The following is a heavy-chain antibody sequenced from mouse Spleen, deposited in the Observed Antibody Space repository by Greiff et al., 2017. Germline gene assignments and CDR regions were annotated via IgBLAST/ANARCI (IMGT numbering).Heavy chain of an antibody. Sequence: VQLQQSGPELVKPGASVKISCKASGYSFTGYYMNWVKQSPEKSLEWIGEINPSTGGTTYNQKFKAKATLTVDKSSSTAYMQLKSLTSEDSAVYYCASRGPYYGNYDAMDYWGQGTSVTVSS. CDR2: INPSTGGT. V-gene: IGHV1-42*01. D-gene: IGHD2-10*01. J-gene: IGHJ4*01. CDR3: ASRGPYYGNYDAMDY. CDR1: GYSFTGYY.